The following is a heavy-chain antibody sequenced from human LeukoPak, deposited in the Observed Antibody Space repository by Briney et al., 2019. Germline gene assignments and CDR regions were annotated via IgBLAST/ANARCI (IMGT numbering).Heavy chain of an antibody. CDR3: ASQKGRIAVAVDY. CDR1: GFTFSSYE. CDR2: ISSSGSTT. Sequence: PGGSLRLSCAASGFTFSSYEMNWVRQAPGKGLEWGSYISSSGSTTYYAASVKGRFTISRDNAKNSLYLQMNSLRVEDTAVYYCASQKGRIAVAVDYWGQGTLVTVSS. D-gene: IGHD6-19*01. J-gene: IGHJ4*02. V-gene: IGHV3-48*03.